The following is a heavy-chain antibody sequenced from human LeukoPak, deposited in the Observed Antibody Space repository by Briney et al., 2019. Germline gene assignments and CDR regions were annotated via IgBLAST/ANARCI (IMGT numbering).Heavy chain of an antibody. J-gene: IGHJ4*02. Sequence: GGSLRLSCAASGFTFSSYAMSWVRQAPGKGLEWVSGISGSGGRRDYADSVKGRFTISTDNSKNTLYLQMNSLRAEDTAVYYCAKGSIVVLTAIHFDYWGQGTLVTVSS. V-gene: IGHV3-23*01. D-gene: IGHD2-21*02. CDR2: ISGSGGRR. CDR1: GFTFSSYA. CDR3: AKGSIVVLTAIHFDY.